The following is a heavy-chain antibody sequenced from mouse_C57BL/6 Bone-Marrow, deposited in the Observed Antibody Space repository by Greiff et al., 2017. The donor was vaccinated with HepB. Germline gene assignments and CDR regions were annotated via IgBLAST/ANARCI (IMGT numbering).Heavy chain of an antibody. CDR3: TTRVYYGNLYYFDY. V-gene: IGHV14-4*01. CDR2: IDPENGDT. D-gene: IGHD2-1*01. Sequence: VQLKQSGAELVRPGASVKLSCTASGFNIKDDYMHWVKQRPEQGLEWIGWIDPENGDTEYASKFQGKATITADTSSNTAYLQLSSLTSEDTAVYYCTTRVYYGNLYYFDYWGQVTTLTVSS. J-gene: IGHJ2*01. CDR1: GFNIKDDY.